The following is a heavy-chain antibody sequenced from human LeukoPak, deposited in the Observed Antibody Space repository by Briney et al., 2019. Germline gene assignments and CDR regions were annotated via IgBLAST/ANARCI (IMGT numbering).Heavy chain of an antibody. CDR1: GGSISSSTDY. J-gene: IGHJ4*02. CDR3: ARDPGYYYDSRDSNFDY. CDR2: IYYNGRT. Sequence: SETLSLTCTVSGGSISSSTDYWGWIRQPPGKGLEWIGSIYYNGRTNYNPSLKSRVTISVDTSKNQFSLKVSSVTAADTAVYYCARDPGYYYDSRDSNFDYWGQGTLVTVSS. D-gene: IGHD3-22*01. V-gene: IGHV4-39*07.